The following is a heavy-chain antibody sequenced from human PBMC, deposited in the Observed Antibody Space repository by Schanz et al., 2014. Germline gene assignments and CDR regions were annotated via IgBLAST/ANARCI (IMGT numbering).Heavy chain of an antibody. D-gene: IGHD4-4*01. V-gene: IGHV1-18*01. Sequence: QVQLVQSGAEMKKPGASVKVSCKASGYTFTNYGVTWVRQAPGQGLEWMGWISANNGNTNYAQKFQGRVTLTTDTSTGTAYMELSSLRSEDTAVYYCASALTTWGGMDVWGQGTTVTVSS. CDR2: ISANNGNT. CDR3: ASALTTWGGMDV. J-gene: IGHJ6*02. CDR1: GYTFTNYG.